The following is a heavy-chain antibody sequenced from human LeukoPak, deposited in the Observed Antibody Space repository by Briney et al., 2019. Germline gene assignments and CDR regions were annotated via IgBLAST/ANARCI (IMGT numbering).Heavy chain of an antibody. CDR2: TSPSGGTI. CDR3: AREKKTEWTTGAFDM. V-gene: IGHV3-11*01. D-gene: IGHD3-3*01. CDR1: GFTFSDYY. J-gene: IGHJ3*02. Sequence: GSLRLSCAASGFTFSDYYVSWIRQAPETGLEWLSYTSPSGGTIYYTDSVKGRFTMSRDNAQNALYLEMNSLRAEDTAVYYCAREKKTEWTTGAFDMWGQGTMVIVSS.